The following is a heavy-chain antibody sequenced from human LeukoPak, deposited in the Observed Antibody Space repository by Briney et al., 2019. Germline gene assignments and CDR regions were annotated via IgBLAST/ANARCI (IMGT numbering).Heavy chain of an antibody. CDR2: MNPNSGNK. J-gene: IGHJ4*02. CDR3: TRGSSGRRDN. D-gene: IGHD6-19*01. Sequence: GASVNVSCKASGYTFTSCDINWVRQAPGQGLEWMGWMNPNSGNKGYGQSFQGRITMTRDISIGTAYMELSNLTSEDTAIYYCTRGSSGRRDNWGQGTLVTVSA. V-gene: IGHV1-8*01. CDR1: GYTFTSCD.